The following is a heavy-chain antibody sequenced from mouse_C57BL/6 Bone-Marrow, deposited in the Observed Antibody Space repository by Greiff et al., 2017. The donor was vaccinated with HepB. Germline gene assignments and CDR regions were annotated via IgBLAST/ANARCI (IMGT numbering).Heavy chain of an antibody. D-gene: IGHD1-1*01. J-gene: IGHJ1*03. V-gene: IGHV1-56*01. CDR2: IFPGSGST. Sequence: QVQLQQSGPELVRPGASVKISCKAPGYTFTSHWMQWVRQRPGQGLEWIGEIFPGSGSTYYNEKFKGKATLTVDTSSSTAYMQLSSLTSEDSAVYFCARSCYYYYGTDWYFDVWGTGTTVTVSS. CDR3: ARSCYYYYGTDWYFDV. CDR1: GYTFTSHW.